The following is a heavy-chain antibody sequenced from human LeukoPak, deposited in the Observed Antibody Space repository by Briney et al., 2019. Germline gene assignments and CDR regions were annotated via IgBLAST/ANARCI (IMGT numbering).Heavy chain of an antibody. J-gene: IGHJ5*02. CDR3: ARLTYYYDSSGQNWFDP. CDR2: INAGNGNT. Sequence: ASVKVSCKASGYTFISYAMHWVRQAPGQRLEWMGWINAGNGNTKYLQKFQGRVTITRDTSASTAYMELSSLRSEDTAVYYCARLTYYYDSSGQNWFDPWGQGTLVTVSS. CDR1: GYTFISYA. D-gene: IGHD3-22*01. V-gene: IGHV1-3*01.